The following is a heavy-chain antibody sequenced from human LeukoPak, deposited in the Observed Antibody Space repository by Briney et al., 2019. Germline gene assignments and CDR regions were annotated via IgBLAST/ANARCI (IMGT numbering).Heavy chain of an antibody. J-gene: IGHJ6*02. CDR1: GYTFTGYY. CDR2: INPNSGGT. V-gene: IGHV1-2*02. Sequence: VASVKVSCKASGYTFTGYYMHWVRQAPGQGLEWMGWINPNSGGTNYAQKFQGRVTMTRNTSISTAYMELSSLRSEDTAVYYCARGAVHDYTGYYYYGMDVWGQGTTVTVSS. D-gene: IGHD4-11*01. CDR3: ARGAVHDYTGYYYYGMDV.